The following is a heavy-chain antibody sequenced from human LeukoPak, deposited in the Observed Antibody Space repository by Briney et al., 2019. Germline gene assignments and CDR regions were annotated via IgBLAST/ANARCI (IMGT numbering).Heavy chain of an antibody. J-gene: IGHJ3*02. CDR1: GYTFTSYY. CDR3: ASFPYYYDSSDAFDI. V-gene: IGHV1-46*01. D-gene: IGHD3-22*01. Sequence: ASVKVSCKASGYTFTSYYMHWVRQAPGQGLESMGIINPSGGSTSYAQKFQGRVTMTRDTSTSTVYMELSSLRSEDTAVYYCASFPYYYDSSDAFDIWGQGTMVTVSS. CDR2: INPSGGST.